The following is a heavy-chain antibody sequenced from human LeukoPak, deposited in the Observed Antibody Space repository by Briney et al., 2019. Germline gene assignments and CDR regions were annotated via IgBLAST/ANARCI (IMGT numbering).Heavy chain of an antibody. V-gene: IGHV4-59*01. D-gene: IGHD2-2*01. CDR3: ARNQLGYCSSTSCPEGYYFDY. Sequence: SETLSLTCTVSGGSISRYYRSWIRQPPGTGLEWNGYIYYRGSTNYNPSLKSRVTISVDTSKNQFSLKLSSVTAADTAVYYCARNQLGYCSSTSCPEGYYFDYWGQGTLVTVSS. CDR1: GGSISRYY. CDR2: IYYRGST. J-gene: IGHJ4*02.